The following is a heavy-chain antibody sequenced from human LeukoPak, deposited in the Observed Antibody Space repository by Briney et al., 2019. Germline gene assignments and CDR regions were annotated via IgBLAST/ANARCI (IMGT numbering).Heavy chain of an antibody. J-gene: IGHJ4*02. D-gene: IGHD6-19*01. CDR1: GFIFSDYH. CDR3: SGGRDIAVAGPGGFFDY. V-gene: IGHV3-11*01. CDR2: ISPGGDEV. Sequence: GGSLRLSCAASGFIFSDYHMSWIRQAPGKGLEWVSYISPGGDEVYFADSVKGRFTISRDNAKNSLFLQMSSLTAEDTAVYYCSGGRDIAVAGPGGFFDYWGQGSLVTISS.